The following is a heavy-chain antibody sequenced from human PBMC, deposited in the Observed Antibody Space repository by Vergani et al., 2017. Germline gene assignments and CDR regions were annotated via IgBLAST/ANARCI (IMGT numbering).Heavy chain of an antibody. Sequence: QLQLQESGPGLVKPSETLSLTCTVSGGSISSSSYYWGWIRQPPGKGLEWIASIYYSGSTYYNPSLKSRVTISVDTSKNQFSLKLSSVTAADTAVYYCARFHSSSPLNFDYWGQGTLVTVSS. CDR1: GGSISSSSYY. D-gene: IGHD6-6*01. CDR3: ARFHSSSPLNFDY. J-gene: IGHJ4*02. V-gene: IGHV4-39*01. CDR2: IYYSGST.